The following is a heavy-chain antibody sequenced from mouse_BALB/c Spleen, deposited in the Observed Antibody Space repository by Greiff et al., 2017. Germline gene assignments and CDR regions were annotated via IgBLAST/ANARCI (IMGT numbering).Heavy chain of an antibody. D-gene: IGHD2-14*01. CDR1: GYTFSSYW. V-gene: IGHV1-9*01. CDR3: ARFGYRTAMDY. CDR2: ILPGSGST. J-gene: IGHJ4*01. Sequence: QAQLQQSGAELMKPGASVKISCKATGYTFSSYWIEWVKQRPGHGLEWIGEILPGSGSTNYNEKFKGKATFTADTSSNTAYMQLSSLTSEDSAVYYCARFGYRTAMDYWGQGTSVTVSS.